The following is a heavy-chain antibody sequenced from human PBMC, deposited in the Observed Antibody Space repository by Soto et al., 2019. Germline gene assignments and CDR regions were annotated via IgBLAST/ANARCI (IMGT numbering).Heavy chain of an antibody. V-gene: IGHV1-58*01. CDR1: GFTFTSAA. CDR3: AAARYYYDSSGPSNDAFDI. D-gene: IGHD3-22*01. CDR2: IVVGSGNT. Sequence: GASVKVSCKASGFTFTSAAVQWVRQARGQGREWIGWIVVGSGNTNYAQKFQERVTITRDMSTSTAYMELSSLRSEDTAVYYCAAARYYYDSSGPSNDAFDIWGQGTMVTVSS. J-gene: IGHJ3*02.